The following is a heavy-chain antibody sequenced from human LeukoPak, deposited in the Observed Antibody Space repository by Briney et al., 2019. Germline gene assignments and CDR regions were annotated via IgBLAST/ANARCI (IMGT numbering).Heavy chain of an antibody. Sequence: GGSLRLSCAASGFTFSTYGMHWVRQAPGKGLEWVAFIRYDGNNKHYADFVKGRFTISRDNSKNTLYLHMNSLRTEDTAVYYCAKIEGKYQLANVPDHWGQGTLVTVSS. J-gene: IGHJ4*02. CDR2: IRYDGNNK. V-gene: IGHV3-30*02. CDR3: AKIEGKYQLANVPDH. D-gene: IGHD2-2*01. CDR1: GFTFSTYG.